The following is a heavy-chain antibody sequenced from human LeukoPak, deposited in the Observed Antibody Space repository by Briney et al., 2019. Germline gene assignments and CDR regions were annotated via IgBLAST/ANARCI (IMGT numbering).Heavy chain of an antibody. J-gene: IGHJ5*02. Sequence: SETLSLTCAVYGGSFSGHYWSWIRQPPGKGLEWIGEINHSGSTNYNPSLKSRVTISVDTSKNQFSLKLSSVTAADTAVYYCARVSAPYCSSTSCPFGVYWFDPWGQGTLVTVSS. CDR1: GGSFSGHY. D-gene: IGHD2-2*01. V-gene: IGHV4-34*01. CDR2: INHSGST. CDR3: ARVSAPYCSSTSCPFGVYWFDP.